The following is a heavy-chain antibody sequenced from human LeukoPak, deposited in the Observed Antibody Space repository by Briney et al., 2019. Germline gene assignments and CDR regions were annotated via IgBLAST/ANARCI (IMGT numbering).Heavy chain of an antibody. D-gene: IGHD2-2*01. J-gene: IGHJ4*02. Sequence: GGSLRLACAASGFTFSNYGMHWVRQAPGKGLEWVALMWHDGSNKHYADSVKGRFTISRDNSKDTLYLQMNTLRAEDTAVYYCAKEVPGVNQFDYWGQGTLVTVSA. CDR2: MWHDGSNK. CDR3: AKEVPGVNQFDY. V-gene: IGHV3-30*02. CDR1: GFTFSNYG.